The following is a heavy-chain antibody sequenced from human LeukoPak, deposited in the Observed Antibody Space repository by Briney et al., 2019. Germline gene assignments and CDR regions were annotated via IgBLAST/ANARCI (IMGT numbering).Heavy chain of an antibody. Sequence: ASVKVSCKASGYTFTSYAMHWVRQAPGQRLEWMGWINAGNGNTKYSQKFQGRVTITRDTSASTAYMELSSLRSEDTAVYYCAREIVVALRDYYYGMDVWGQGTTVTVSS. V-gene: IGHV1-3*01. CDR1: GYTFTSYA. CDR2: INAGNGNT. CDR3: AREIVVALRDYYYGMDV. D-gene: IGHD3-22*01. J-gene: IGHJ6*02.